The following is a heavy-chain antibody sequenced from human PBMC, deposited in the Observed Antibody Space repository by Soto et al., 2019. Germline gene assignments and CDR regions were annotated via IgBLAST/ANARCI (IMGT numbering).Heavy chain of an antibody. J-gene: IGHJ4*02. Sequence: PGGSLRLSCAASGFTFSSYSMNWVRQAPGKGLEWVSSISSSSSYIYYADSVKGRFTISRDNAKNSLYLQMNSLRAEDTAVYYCATKLELLPQQLDYWGQGTLVTVSS. CDR2: ISSSSSYI. D-gene: IGHD1-7*01. V-gene: IGHV3-21*01. CDR1: GFTFSSYS. CDR3: ATKLELLPQQLDY.